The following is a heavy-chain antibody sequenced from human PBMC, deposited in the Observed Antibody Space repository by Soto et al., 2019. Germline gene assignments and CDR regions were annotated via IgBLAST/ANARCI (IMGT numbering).Heavy chain of an antibody. CDR3: ARKATVTTCFDY. V-gene: IGHV4-59*12. J-gene: IGHJ4*02. D-gene: IGHD4-17*01. CDR2: IYYSGST. Sequence: SETLSLTCTVSGGSISSYYWSWIRQPPGKGLEWIGYIYYSGSTYYNPSLKSRVTISVDTSKNQFSLKLSSVTAADTAVYYCARKATVTTCFDYWGQGTQVTVSS. CDR1: GGSISSYY.